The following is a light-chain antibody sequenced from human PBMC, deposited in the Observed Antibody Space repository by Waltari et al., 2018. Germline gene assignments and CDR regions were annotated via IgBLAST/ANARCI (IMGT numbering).Light chain of an antibody. CDR2: DVA. CDR1: SSDIGCYNY. Sequence: QSALTQPASVSGSPGQSITISCTGTSSDIGCYNYVSWYQQHPGKAPKLMIYDVARLPSGVSNRFSGSKSGNTASLTISGLQAEDEADYYCTSYTTTKTVVFGGGTKVTVL. V-gene: IGLV2-14*01. J-gene: IGLJ2*01. CDR3: TSYTTTKTVV.